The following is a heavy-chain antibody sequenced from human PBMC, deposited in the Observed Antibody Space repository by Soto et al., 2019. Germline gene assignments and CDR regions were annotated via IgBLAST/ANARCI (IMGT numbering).Heavy chain of an antibody. D-gene: IGHD3-22*01. V-gene: IGHV1-46*01. CDR2: INPSGGST. CDR1: GYTFTSYY. J-gene: IGHJ3*02. CDR3: ARGYYYDSSGHDAFDI. Sequence: ASVKVSCTASGYTFTSYYMHWVRQAPGQGLEWMGIINPSGGSTSYAQKFQGRVTMTRDTSTSTVYMELSSLRSEDTAVYYCARGYYYDSSGHDAFDIWGQGTMVTVSS.